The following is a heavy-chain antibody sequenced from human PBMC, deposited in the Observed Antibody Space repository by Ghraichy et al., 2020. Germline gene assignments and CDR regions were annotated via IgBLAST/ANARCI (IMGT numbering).Heavy chain of an antibody. V-gene: IGHV3-21*01. D-gene: IGHD2-2*01. CDR3: ASGGASAAIWVGYYYGMDV. Sequence: GESLNISCAASGFTFSSYSMNWVRQAPGKGLEWVSSISSSSSYIYYADSVKGRFTISRDNAKNSLYLQMNSLRAEDTAVYYCASGGASAAIWVGYYYGMDVYGQGTTVTVSS. J-gene: IGHJ6*02. CDR2: ISSSSSYI. CDR1: GFTFSSYS.